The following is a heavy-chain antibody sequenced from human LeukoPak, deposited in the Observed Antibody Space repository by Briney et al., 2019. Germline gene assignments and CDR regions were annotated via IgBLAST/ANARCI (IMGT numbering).Heavy chain of an antibody. V-gene: IGHV3-49*04. D-gene: IGHD6-13*01. CDR1: GFTFSSYG. Sequence: GGSLRLSCAASGFTFSSYGMHWVRQAPGKGLEWVGFIRSKAYGGTTEYAASVKGRFTISRDDSKSIAYLQMNSLKTEDTAVYYCTRSSTWYCDPWGQGTLVTVSS. CDR2: IRSKAYGGTT. CDR3: TRSSTWYCDP. J-gene: IGHJ5*02.